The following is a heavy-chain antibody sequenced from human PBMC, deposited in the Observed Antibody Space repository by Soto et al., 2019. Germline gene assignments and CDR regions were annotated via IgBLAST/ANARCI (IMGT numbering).Heavy chain of an antibody. CDR1: GGSITNGDYY. J-gene: IGHJ4*02. Sequence: SETLSLTCTVSGGSITNGDYYWSWIRQPPGKGLEWVGCIYYSGNTFYNPSLKSRLTISVDTSKNQFSLKLSSLTAADTAVYYCARVQHYYGSKNEFDYWGQGTLVTVSS. V-gene: IGHV4-30-4*01. D-gene: IGHD3-10*01. CDR2: IYYSGNT. CDR3: ARVQHYYGSKNEFDY.